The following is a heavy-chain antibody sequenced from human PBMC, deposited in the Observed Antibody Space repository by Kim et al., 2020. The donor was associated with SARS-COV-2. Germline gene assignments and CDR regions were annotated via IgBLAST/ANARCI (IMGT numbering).Heavy chain of an antibody. D-gene: IGHD3-10*01. J-gene: IGHJ4*02. CDR3: ASYYFGSGSFYIGH. CDR2: ISPSGRT. Sequence: SETLSLTCAVSGGSFSSYFWSWIRQPPGRGLEWLGDISPSGRTNYNPYLKSRVSISLDSSKNQFSLTLTSVTAAATAVFYCASYYFGSGSFYIGHWGQGTLVTVSS. V-gene: IGHV4-34*01. CDR1: GGSFSSYF.